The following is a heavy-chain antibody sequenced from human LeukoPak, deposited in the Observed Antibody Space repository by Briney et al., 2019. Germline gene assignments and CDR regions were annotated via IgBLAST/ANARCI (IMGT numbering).Heavy chain of an antibody. Sequence: GGSLRLSCAASGFTFSSYSMNWVRQAPGKGLEWVSSISRSSTYIYYADSVKGRFTISRDNAKNSLYLQMSSLRAEDTAVYYCARGGVLYYYDSSGSVDYWGQGTLVTVSS. V-gene: IGHV3-21*01. CDR1: GFTFSSYS. CDR3: ARGGVLYYYDSSGSVDY. D-gene: IGHD3-22*01. J-gene: IGHJ4*02. CDR2: ISRSSTYI.